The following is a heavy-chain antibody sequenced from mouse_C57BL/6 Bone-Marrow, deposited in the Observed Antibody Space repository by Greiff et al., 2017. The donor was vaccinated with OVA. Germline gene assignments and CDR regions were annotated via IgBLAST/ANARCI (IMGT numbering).Heavy chain of an antibody. Sequence: VQLQQSGAELVKPGASVKLSCKASGYTFTSYWMQWVKQRPGQGLEWIGEIDPSDSYTNYNQKFKGKATLTVDTSSSTAYMQLSSLTSEDSAVYYCARLRTTVPWFAYWGQGTLVTVSA. CDR1: GYTFTSYW. V-gene: IGHV1-50*01. J-gene: IGHJ3*01. D-gene: IGHD1-1*01. CDR2: IDPSDSYT. CDR3: ARLRTTVPWFAY.